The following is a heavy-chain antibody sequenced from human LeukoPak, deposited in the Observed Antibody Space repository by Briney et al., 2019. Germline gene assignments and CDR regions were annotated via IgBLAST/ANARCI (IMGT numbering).Heavy chain of an antibody. D-gene: IGHD6-19*01. CDR3: ATPTRYSSGWSPFDP. CDR2: ISYDGSNK. Sequence: PGGSLRLSCAASGFTFSSYGMHWVRQAPGKGLEWVAVISYDGSNKYYADSVKGRFTISRDNSKNTLYLQMNGLRAEDTAVYYCATPTRYSSGWSPFDPWGQGTLVTVSS. V-gene: IGHV3-30*03. CDR1: GFTFSSYG. J-gene: IGHJ5*02.